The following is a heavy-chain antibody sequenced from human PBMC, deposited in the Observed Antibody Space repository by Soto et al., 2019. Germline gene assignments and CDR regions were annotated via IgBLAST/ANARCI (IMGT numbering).Heavy chain of an antibody. CDR2: IYYGGST. CDR3: ARHRVVVPAAMKYYYYGMDV. J-gene: IGHJ6*02. Sequence: PSETLSLTCTVSGGSISSGGYNWSWIRQHPGKGLEWIGYIYYGGSTYYNPSLKSRVTISVDTSKNQFSLKLSSVTAADTAVYYCARHRVVVPAAMKYYYYGMDVGGQGTTVTVSS. D-gene: IGHD2-2*01. CDR1: GGSISSGGYN. V-gene: IGHV4-31*03.